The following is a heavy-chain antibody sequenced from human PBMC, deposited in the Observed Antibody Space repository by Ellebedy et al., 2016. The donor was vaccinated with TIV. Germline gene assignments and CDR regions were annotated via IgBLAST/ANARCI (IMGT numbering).Heavy chain of an antibody. J-gene: IGHJ4*02. V-gene: IGHV4-4*02. CDR1: GGSISSSNW. D-gene: IGHD3-3*01. Sequence: SETLSLTXAVSGGSISSSNWWSWVRQPPGKGLEWIGEIYHSGSTNYNPSLKSRVTISVDKSKNQFSLKLSSVTAADTAVYYCAQRYYDFWSGWIDYWGQGTLVTVSS. CDR2: IYHSGST. CDR3: AQRYYDFWSGWIDY.